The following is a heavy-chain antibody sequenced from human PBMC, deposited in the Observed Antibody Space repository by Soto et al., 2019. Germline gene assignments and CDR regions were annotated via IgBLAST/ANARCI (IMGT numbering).Heavy chain of an antibody. CDR1: DDTVTNHG. J-gene: IGHJ6*04. CDR2: ISGYNSNT. CDR3: ARDTSDWTSDYYCGMDV. V-gene: IGHV1-18*04. Sequence: DTVNVSCNAYDDTVTNHGISLVRQTPGQGREWMGWISGYNSNTKYAQKVQGRVTMTTDTSTGTAYMELRGLRSDDTALYLCARDTSDWTSDYYCGMDVWGKGITVTVSS. D-gene: IGHD1-1*01.